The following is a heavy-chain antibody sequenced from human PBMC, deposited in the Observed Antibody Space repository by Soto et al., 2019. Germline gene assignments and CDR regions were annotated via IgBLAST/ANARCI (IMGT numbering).Heavy chain of an antibody. CDR1: GFTGSNYA. CDR2: ISGSGGST. J-gene: IGHJ4*02. Sequence: EVQLLESGGGLVQPGGSLRLSCAASGFTGSNYAVTWVRQAPGKGLEWVSTISGSGGSTYYADSVKGRFTISRDNSKNTLYLQMNSLRAEDTAVYYCAKDQGGSWYEIDYWGQGTLVTVSS. V-gene: IGHV3-23*01. CDR3: AKDQGGSWYEIDY. D-gene: IGHD6-13*01.